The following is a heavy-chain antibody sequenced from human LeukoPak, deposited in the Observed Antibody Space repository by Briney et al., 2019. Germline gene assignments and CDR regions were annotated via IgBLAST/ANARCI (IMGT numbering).Heavy chain of an antibody. D-gene: IGHD3/OR15-3a*01. CDR1: GFTVSSNY. J-gene: IGHJ4*02. CDR2: IYSGGST. V-gene: IGHV3-53*01. CDR3: ARGRTGNYYVDY. Sequence: GGSLRLSCAASGFTVSSNYMSWVRQAPRKGLEWVSVIYSGGSTYYADSVKGRFTISRDNSKSTVYLQMNSLRAEDAAVYYCARGRTGNYYVDYWGQGTLVTVSS.